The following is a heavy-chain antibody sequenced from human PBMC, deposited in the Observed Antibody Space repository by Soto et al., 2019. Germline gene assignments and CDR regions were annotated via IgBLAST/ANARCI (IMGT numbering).Heavy chain of an antibody. CDR3: ARGYRCSGGSCYRIYSRNLFDP. CDR2: IYYSGIT. V-gene: IGHV4-31*03. D-gene: IGHD2-15*01. CDR1: GRSISSAGYS. Sequence: QTLSRSGTLPGRSISSAGYSGTWIRQHPGKALEWIGYIYYSGITYYNPSLKSRVTISVDPSKNQFYLKLSSVTDADTDVYYCARGYRCSGGSCYRIYSRNLFDPWGQGTLVTV. J-gene: IGHJ5*02.